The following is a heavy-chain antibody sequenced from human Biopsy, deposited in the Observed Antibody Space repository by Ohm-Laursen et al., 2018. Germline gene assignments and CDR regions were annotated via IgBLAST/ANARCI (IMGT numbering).Heavy chain of an antibody. CDR1: GYDFLDFH. Sequence: ASVKVSCKASGYDFLDFHIHWVRQVPGQGLEWIGHVNPHTGVTKYAQKFLDRITMTGDTSISTAYMDLSRLTSADTGIYYCARPSGGVSTIGFDPWGQGTLVTVSS. CDR2: VNPHTGVT. J-gene: IGHJ5*02. CDR3: ARPSGGVSTIGFDP. V-gene: IGHV1-2*05. D-gene: IGHD5/OR15-5a*01.